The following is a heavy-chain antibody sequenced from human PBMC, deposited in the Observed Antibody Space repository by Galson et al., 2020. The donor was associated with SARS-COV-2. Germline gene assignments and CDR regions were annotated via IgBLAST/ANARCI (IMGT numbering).Heavy chain of an antibody. Sequence: SGPTLVKPTQTLTLTCTFSGFSLSTSGVGVGWIRQPPGKALEWLALIYWDDDKRYSPSLKSRLTITKDTSKNQVVLTMTNMDPVDTATYYCAQGTYYYDSSGSRPTAFDYWGQGTLVTVSS. CDR1: GFSLSTSGVG. D-gene: IGHD3-22*01. V-gene: IGHV2-5*02. CDR3: AQGTYYYDSSGSRPTAFDY. CDR2: IYWDDDK. J-gene: IGHJ4*02.